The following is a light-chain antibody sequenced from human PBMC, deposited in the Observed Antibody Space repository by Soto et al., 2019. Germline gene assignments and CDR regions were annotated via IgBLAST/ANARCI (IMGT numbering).Light chain of an antibody. CDR2: GAS. J-gene: IGKJ4*01. CDR3: QQYNNWPLIT. V-gene: IGKV3D-15*01. CDR1: QSVSSN. Sequence: EIVLTQSPATLSLSPGERATLSCRASQSVSSNFLAWYQQKPGQAPRLLISGASSRATGIPDRFSGSGSGTEFTLTISSLQSEDSAVYYCQQYNNWPLITFGGGTKVDIK.